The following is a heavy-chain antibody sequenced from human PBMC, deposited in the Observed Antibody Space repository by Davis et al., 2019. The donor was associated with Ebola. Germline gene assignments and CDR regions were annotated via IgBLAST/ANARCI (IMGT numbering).Heavy chain of an antibody. CDR1: GFTFSSHA. V-gene: IGHV3-23*01. J-gene: IGHJ4*02. CDR3: AREDRIAAAGIGY. Sequence: PGGSLRLSCAASGFTFSSHAMSWVRQAPGKGLEWVSAISGSGGSTYYADSVKCRFTISRDNSKNTLYLQMNSLRAEDTAVYYCAREDRIAAAGIGYWGQGTLVTVSS. D-gene: IGHD6-13*01. CDR2: ISGSGGST.